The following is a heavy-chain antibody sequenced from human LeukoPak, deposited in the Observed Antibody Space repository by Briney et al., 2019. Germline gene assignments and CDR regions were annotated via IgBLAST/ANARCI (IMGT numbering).Heavy chain of an antibody. Sequence: ASVKVSCKVSGYTLTELSMHWVRQAPGKGLEWMGGFDPEDGETIYAQKFQGRVTMTEDTSTDTAYMELSSLRSEDTAVYYCATGDHNYDILTGPYDYWGQGTLVTVS. CDR1: GYTLTELS. D-gene: IGHD3-9*01. J-gene: IGHJ4*02. CDR2: FDPEDGET. CDR3: ATGDHNYDILTGPYDY. V-gene: IGHV1-24*01.